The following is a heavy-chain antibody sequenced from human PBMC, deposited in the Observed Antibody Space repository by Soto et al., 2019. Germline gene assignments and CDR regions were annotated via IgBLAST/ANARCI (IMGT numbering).Heavy chain of an antibody. J-gene: IGHJ4*02. CDR2: ISAYNGNT. V-gene: IGHV1-18*01. CDR3: ARGGGIVVVTAPYDH. D-gene: IGHD2-21*02. Sequence: ASVKVSCKASGYTFTSYGITWVRQAPGQGLEWMGWISAYNGNTNYAQKLQDRVTMTTDTSTSTAYMELRSLRSDDTAVYYCARGGGIVVVTAPYDHWGQGTLVTVSS. CDR1: GYTFTSYG.